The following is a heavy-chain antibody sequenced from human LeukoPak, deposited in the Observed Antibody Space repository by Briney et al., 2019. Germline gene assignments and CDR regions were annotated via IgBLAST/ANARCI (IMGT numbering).Heavy chain of an antibody. J-gene: IGHJ6*02. CDR2: ISYDGSNK. D-gene: IGHD6-6*01. Sequence: HPGGSLRLSCAASGFTFSSYAMHWVRQAPGKGLEWVAVISYDGSNKYYADSVKGRFTISRDNSKNTLYLQMNSLRAEDTAVYYCARDGQLPFYYYYGMDVWGQGTTVTVSS. CDR3: ARDGQLPFYYYYGMDV. CDR1: GFTFSSYA. V-gene: IGHV3-30-3*01.